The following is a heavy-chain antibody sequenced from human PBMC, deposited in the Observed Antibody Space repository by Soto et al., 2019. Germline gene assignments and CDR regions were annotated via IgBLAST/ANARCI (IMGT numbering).Heavy chain of an antibody. CDR3: ARGEGGSSYYYYMDV. CDR2: ITHRSRTI. J-gene: IGHJ6*03. V-gene: IGHV3-48*01. CDR1: GFIFSHYS. Sequence: QPGGSLRLSCAASGFIFSHYSMNWVRQAPGKGLEWVSYITHRSRTIYEADSVRGRFTVSRDNDKNSLYLQMNSLRSEDTAVYYCARGEGGSSYYYYMDVRGTGTTVTVSS. D-gene: IGHD3-10*01.